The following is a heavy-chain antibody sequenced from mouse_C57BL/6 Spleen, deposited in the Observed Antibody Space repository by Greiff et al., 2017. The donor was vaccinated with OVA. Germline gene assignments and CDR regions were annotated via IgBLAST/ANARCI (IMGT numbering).Heavy chain of an antibody. CDR2: ISYDGSN. CDR3: AREEWLLRSFDV. CDR1: GYSITSGYY. J-gene: IGHJ1*03. V-gene: IGHV3-6*01. Sequence: ESGPGLVKPSQSLSLTCSVTGYSITSGYYWNWIRQFPGNKLEWMGYISYDGSNNYKPSLKNRISITRDTSKSQFFLKLNSVTTEDTTTNYCAREEWLLRSFDVWGTGTTVTVSS. D-gene: IGHD2-3*01.